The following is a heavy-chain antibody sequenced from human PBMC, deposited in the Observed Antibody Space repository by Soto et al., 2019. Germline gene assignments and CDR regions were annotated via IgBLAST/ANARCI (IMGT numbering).Heavy chain of an antibody. CDR3: VRDYYDTSGYPNAFDM. D-gene: IGHD3-22*01. J-gene: IGHJ3*02. Sequence: GGSLRLSCAASGFTLSRHTMNWVRQAPGKGLEWVSFIGSRTSDIYYADSVKGRFTISRDNAKNSLYLDLTRLRAEDTAVYFCVRDYYDTSGYPNAFDMWGQGTMVTVSS. CDR1: GFTLSRHT. CDR2: IGSRTSDI. V-gene: IGHV3-21*01.